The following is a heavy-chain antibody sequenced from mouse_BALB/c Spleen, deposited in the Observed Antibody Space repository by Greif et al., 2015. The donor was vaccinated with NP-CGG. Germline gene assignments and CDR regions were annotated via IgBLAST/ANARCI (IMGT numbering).Heavy chain of an antibody. Sequence: VKLVESGPGLVAPSQSLSITCTVSGFSLTSYGVHWVRQPPGKGLEWLGVIWAGGSTNYNSALMSRLSISKDNSKSQVFLKMNSLQTDGTAMYYCARERSMITYYFDYWGQGTTLTVSS. J-gene: IGHJ2*01. CDR2: IWAGGST. D-gene: IGHD2-4*01. V-gene: IGHV2-9*02. CDR3: ARERSMITYYFDY. CDR1: GFSLTSYG.